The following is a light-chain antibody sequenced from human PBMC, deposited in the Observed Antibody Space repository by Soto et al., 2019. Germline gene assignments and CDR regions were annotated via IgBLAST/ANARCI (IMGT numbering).Light chain of an antibody. Sequence: QSALTQPASVSGSPLDSITISCTGTSSDIGSYHLVSWYQHQSGKAPKLIIYKVSQWPSGVSDRFSASKSGNTASLTISGLQAEDEADYYCCSYAGSNWGYVFGTGTKVTVL. CDR3: CSYAGSNWGYV. V-gene: IGLV2-23*02. CDR2: KVS. J-gene: IGLJ1*01. CDR1: SSDIGSYHL.